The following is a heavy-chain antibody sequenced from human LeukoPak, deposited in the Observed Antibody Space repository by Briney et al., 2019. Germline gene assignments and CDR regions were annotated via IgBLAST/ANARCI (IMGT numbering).Heavy chain of an antibody. Sequence: ASVKVSCKASGGTFSSYAISWVRQAPGQGLEWMGWISAYNGNTNYAQKLQGRVTMTTDTSTSTAYMELRSLRSDDTAVYYCAREGEYSSSSKYYFDYWGQGTLVTVSS. D-gene: IGHD6-6*01. CDR2: ISAYNGNT. V-gene: IGHV1-18*01. CDR1: GGTFSSYA. J-gene: IGHJ4*02. CDR3: AREGEYSSSSKYYFDY.